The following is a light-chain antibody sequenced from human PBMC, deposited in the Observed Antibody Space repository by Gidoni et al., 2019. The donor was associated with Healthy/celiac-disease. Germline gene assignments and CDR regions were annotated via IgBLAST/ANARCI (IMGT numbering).Light chain of an antibody. J-gene: IGLJ2*01. CDR1: SSNIGAGYA. V-gene: IGLV1-40*01. Sequence: QSVLTQPPSVSGAPGPRVTISCTGSSSNIGAGYAVHWYQQLPGTAPKLLIYCNSNRPSGVPDRFSGSKSGTSASLAITGLQAEDEADYYCQSYDSSLSGVVFGGGTKLTVL. CDR3: QSYDSSLSGVV. CDR2: CNS.